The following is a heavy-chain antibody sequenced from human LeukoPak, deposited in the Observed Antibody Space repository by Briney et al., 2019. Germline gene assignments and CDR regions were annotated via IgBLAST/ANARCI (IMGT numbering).Heavy chain of an antibody. D-gene: IGHD3/OR15-3a*01. CDR3: ARERRTGRSFDI. V-gene: IGHV3-21*01. J-gene: IGHJ3*02. CDR2: ISSNTGYI. Sequence: GRSLRLSCAACGFTFSSYTMNWVRQAPGKGLKGVSSISSNTGYIYYADSVKGRFTISRDNAKTSLYLQMNRLRDEDTSVYYCARERRTGRSFDIWGQGTMVTVS. CDR1: GFTFSSYT.